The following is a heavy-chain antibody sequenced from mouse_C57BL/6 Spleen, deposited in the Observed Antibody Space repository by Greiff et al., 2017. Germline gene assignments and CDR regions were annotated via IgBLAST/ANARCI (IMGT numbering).Heavy chain of an antibody. D-gene: IGHD1-1*01. CDR3: TSLLYYYGSSYFYAMDY. J-gene: IGHJ4*01. CDR1: GFTFSSYA. V-gene: IGHV5-9-1*02. CDR2: ISSGGDYI. Sequence: EVQLVESGAGLVKPGGSLNLSCAASGFTFSSYAMSWVRQTPEKRLEWVAYISSGGDYIYYADTVKGRCSISRDKARNTLYLQMSSLKSEYTAMYYCTSLLYYYGSSYFYAMDYGGQGTSVTGSS.